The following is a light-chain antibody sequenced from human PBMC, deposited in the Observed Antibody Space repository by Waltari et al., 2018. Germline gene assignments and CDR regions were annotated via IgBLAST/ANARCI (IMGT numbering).Light chain of an antibody. CDR2: SSS. CDR1: SSNIGSNV. V-gene: IGLV1-44*01. J-gene: IGLJ3*02. Sequence: QSVLTQPPSASGTPGQRVTISCSGGSSNIGSNVVTWYQQFQGTAPKLLIYSSSQRPSGVPDRFSGSKSGTSASLAISGLQSEDEADFYCASWDDSLNGWVFGGGTKLTVL. CDR3: ASWDDSLNGWV.